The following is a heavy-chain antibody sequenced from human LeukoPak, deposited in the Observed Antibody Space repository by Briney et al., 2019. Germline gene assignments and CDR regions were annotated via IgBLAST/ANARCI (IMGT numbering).Heavy chain of an antibody. J-gene: IGHJ4*02. CDR1: GGSISDGGFY. CDR3: ARADPYYYDSSGPRAFDY. CDR2: IYYSGST. Sequence: SQTLSLTCTVSGGSISDGGFYWSWIREHPDKGLEWIGYIYYSGSTYYNPSLKSRVTISLDTSKNQSSLKLSSVTAADTAVYYCARADPYYYDSSGPRAFDYWGQGTLVTVSS. V-gene: IGHV4-30-4*08. D-gene: IGHD3-22*01.